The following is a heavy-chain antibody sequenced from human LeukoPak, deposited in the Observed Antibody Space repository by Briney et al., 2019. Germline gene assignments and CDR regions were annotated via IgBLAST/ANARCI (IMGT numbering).Heavy chain of an antibody. V-gene: IGHV4-59*08. CDR2: IYYSGST. D-gene: IGHD1-26*01. CDR1: GGSISSYY. J-gene: IGHJ4*02. CDR3: ARHGIVGATRDY. Sequence: SETLSLTCTVSGGSISSYYWNWIRQTPGKGLEWIGYIYYSGSTNYNPSLRSRVTISVDTSKNQFSLKLSSVTAADTAVYYCARHGIVGATRDYWGQGTLVTVSS.